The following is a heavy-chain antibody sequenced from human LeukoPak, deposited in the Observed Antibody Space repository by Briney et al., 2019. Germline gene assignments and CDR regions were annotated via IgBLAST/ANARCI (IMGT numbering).Heavy chain of an antibody. D-gene: IGHD2-15*01. V-gene: IGHV3-30*04. CDR1: GFTFSSYA. Sequence: GSLRLSCAASGFTFSSYAMHWVRQAPGKGLEWVAIISYDASIEYYADSVKGRFTISRDNSKNTLYLQMNSLRAEDTAIYYCAKSGLNRFDYWGQGTLVTVSS. J-gene: IGHJ4*02. CDR3: AKSGLNRFDY. CDR2: ISYDASIE.